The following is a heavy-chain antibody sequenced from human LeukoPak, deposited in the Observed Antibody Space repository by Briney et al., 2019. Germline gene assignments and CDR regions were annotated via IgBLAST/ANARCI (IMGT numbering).Heavy chain of an antibody. CDR2: IIPMFDTP. CDR3: AGGHYFDSSGRLYYFDS. D-gene: IGHD3-22*01. Sequence: GASVKVSCKASGGTFSSYVISWVRQAPGQGLEWMGGIIPMFDTPNYAQKFQDRVTLTADKSTSTAYMELSSLRSEDTAVYYCAGGHYFDSSGRLYYFDSWGQGTLVTVSS. J-gene: IGHJ4*02. V-gene: IGHV1-69*06. CDR1: GGTFSSYV.